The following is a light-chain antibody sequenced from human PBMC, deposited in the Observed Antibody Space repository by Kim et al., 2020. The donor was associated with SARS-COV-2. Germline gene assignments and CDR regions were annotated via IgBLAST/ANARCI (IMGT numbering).Light chain of an antibody. Sequence: ASVGDRVTFTCRASQGINSRVAWYQQKSGKAPKSLIYAASSLQSGVPSRFSGSGFGTDFTLTISSLQPEDIATYYCQQYSLFPLTFGEGTKVDIK. V-gene: IGKV1-16*01. CDR3: QQYSLFPLT. J-gene: IGKJ4*01. CDR2: AAS. CDR1: QGINSR.